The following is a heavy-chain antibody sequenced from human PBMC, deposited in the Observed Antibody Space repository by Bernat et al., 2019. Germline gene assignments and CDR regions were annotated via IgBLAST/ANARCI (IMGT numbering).Heavy chain of an antibody. J-gene: IGHJ5*02. CDR3: ARHSSLVVASTNWFDP. Sequence: QLQLQESGPGLVEPSETLSLTCTVSGGSISSYSYYWAWMRQPPGKGLEWIGSVYYSGSTYYNPSLKSRVTISVDTPENQFSLKLSSVTATDTAVYYCARHSSLVVASTNWFDPWGQGTLVTVSS. CDR2: VYYSGST. D-gene: IGHD2-15*01. CDR1: GGSISSYSYY. V-gene: IGHV4-39*01.